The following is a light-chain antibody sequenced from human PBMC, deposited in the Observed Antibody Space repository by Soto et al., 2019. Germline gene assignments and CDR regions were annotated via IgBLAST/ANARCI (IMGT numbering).Light chain of an antibody. J-gene: IGKJ1*01. CDR2: WAS. Sequence: DIVMTQSPDSLAVSLGERATINCKSSQSVLYSSNNKNYLAWYQQKAGQPPKVLIYWASTRESGVPDRFSGRGSGTDFTLTISSMQAEDVAVYYCQHYYTTPPTFGQGTKVELK. V-gene: IGKV4-1*01. CDR3: QHYYTTPPT. CDR1: QSVLYSSNNKNY.